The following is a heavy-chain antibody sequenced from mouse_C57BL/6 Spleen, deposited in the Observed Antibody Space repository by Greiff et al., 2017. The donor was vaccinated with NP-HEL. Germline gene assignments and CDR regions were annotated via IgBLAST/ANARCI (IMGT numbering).Heavy chain of an antibody. CDR2: INPSTGGT. V-gene: IGHV1-42*01. J-gene: IGHJ3*01. Sequence: EVKLVESGPELVKPGASVKISCKASGYSFTGYYMNWVKQSPEKSLEWIGEINPSTGGTTYNQKFKAKATLTVDKSSNTAYMQLKSLTSEDSAVYYCARGFAYWGQGTLVTVSA. CDR3: ARGFAY. CDR1: GYSFTGYY.